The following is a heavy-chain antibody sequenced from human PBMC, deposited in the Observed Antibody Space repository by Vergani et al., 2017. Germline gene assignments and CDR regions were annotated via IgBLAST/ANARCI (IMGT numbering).Heavy chain of an antibody. V-gene: IGHV1-2*02. CDR3: ASLGYYDSSGYEGVDY. Sequence: QVQLVQSGAEVKKPGSSVKVSCKASGYTFTGYYMHWVRQAPGQGLEWMGWINPNSGGTNYAQKCQGRVTMTRDTSISTAYMELSRLRSDDTAVYYCASLGYYDSSGYEGVDYWGQGTLVTVSS. CDR1: GYTFTGYY. D-gene: IGHD3-22*01. CDR2: INPNSGGT. J-gene: IGHJ4*02.